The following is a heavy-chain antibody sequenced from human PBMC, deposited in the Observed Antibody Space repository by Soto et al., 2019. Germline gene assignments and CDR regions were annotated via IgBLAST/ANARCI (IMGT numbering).Heavy chain of an antibody. V-gene: IGHV3-23*01. D-gene: IGHD2-21*02. CDR3: AKATATAGGAFDI. CDR2: ILVSGST. CDR1: GFTCSSYD. Sequence: EVQMLESGGDLVQPGGSLRLSCAASGFTCSSYDMSWVRQAPGKGLEWVSTILVSGSTHYPDSVQGRFTISRDNSKNTVFLQMNTLTAGDTAVYSCAKATATAGGAFDICGQGTMVTVSS. J-gene: IGHJ3*02.